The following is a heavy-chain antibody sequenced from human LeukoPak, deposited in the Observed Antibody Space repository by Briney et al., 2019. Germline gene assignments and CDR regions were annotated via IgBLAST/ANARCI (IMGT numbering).Heavy chain of an antibody. CDR3: ARGRGSHPFDAFDI. CDR1: GYTFTGYY. J-gene: IGHJ3*02. V-gene: IGHV1-2*02. D-gene: IGHD3-16*01. Sequence: GASVKVSCKASGYTFTGYYMHWVRQAPGQGLEWMGWINPNSGGTNYAQKFQGRVTMTRDTSISTAYMELSRLRSDDTAVYYCARGRGSHPFDAFDIWGQRTMVTVSS. CDR2: INPNSGGT.